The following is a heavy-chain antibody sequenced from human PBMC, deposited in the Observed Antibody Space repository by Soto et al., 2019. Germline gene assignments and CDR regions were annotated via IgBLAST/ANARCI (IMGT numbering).Heavy chain of an antibody. CDR1: GYTFTTYA. V-gene: IGHV1-3*04. CDR3: ARSLGRSYSYGFDY. CDR2: INTDNGNT. D-gene: IGHD5-18*01. J-gene: IGHJ4*02. Sequence: ASVKVSCKTSGYTFTTYAMHWVRQAPGQRLEWMAWINTDNGNTKSSQDFQVRVTITRDTYASTAYMELSSLRSDDTAVYYCARSLGRSYSYGFDYWGQGTPVTVSS.